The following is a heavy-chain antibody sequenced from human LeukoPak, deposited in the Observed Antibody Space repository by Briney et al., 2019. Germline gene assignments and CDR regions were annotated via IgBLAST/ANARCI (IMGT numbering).Heavy chain of an antibody. V-gene: IGHV4-34*01. Sequence: SETLSLTCAVYGGSFSGYYWSWIRQPPGKGLEWIGEINHSGSTNYNPSLKSRVTISVDTSKNQFSLKLSSVTAADTAVYYCARGRKKWFGEPFGYWGQGTLVTVSS. CDR2: INHSGST. CDR3: ARGRKKWFGEPFGY. CDR1: GGSFSGYY. D-gene: IGHD3-10*01. J-gene: IGHJ4*02.